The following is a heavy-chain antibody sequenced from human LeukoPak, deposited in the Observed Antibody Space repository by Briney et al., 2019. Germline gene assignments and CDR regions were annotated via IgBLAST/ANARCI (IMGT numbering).Heavy chain of an antibody. CDR3: ARASITMAWGELVFYFDY. D-gene: IGHD3-10*01. Sequence: GGSLRLSCAASGFTFSSYSMNWVRQAPGKGLEWVSSISSSSSYIYYADSVKGRFTISRDNAKNSLYLQMNSLRAEDTAVYYCARASITMAWGELVFYFDYWGQGTLVTVSS. V-gene: IGHV3-21*01. CDR1: GFTFSSYS. J-gene: IGHJ4*02. CDR2: ISSSSSYI.